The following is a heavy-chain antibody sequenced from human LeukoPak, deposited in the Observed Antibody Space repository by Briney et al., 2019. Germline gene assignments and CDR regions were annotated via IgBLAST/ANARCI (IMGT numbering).Heavy chain of an antibody. CDR3: ARSGRLGYCSGGSCFRWDY. CDR2: IYPVESNS. D-gene: IGHD2-15*01. CDR1: GYSFINYW. Sequence: PGESLNIPCKGFGYSFINYWIGWARQMPGKGVEWMGIIYPVESNSKYSPSFQCQVTIPADKSISTAYLQWTSLKASDTARYYCARSGRLGYCSGGSCFRWDYWGQGTLVTVSS. J-gene: IGHJ4*02. V-gene: IGHV5-51*01.